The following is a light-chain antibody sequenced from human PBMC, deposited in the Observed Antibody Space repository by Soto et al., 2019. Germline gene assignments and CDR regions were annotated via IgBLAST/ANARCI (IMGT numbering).Light chain of an antibody. CDR3: GADHGSGSNFVVA. V-gene: IGLV9-49*01. J-gene: IGLJ2*01. CDR2: VGTGGIVG. CDR1: SGYSNYK. Sequence: QLVLTQPPSASASLGASVTLTCTLSSGYSNYKVDWYQQRPGKGPRFVMRVGTGGIVGSKGDGIPDRFSVLGSGLNRYLTIKNIQEEDESDYHCGADHGSGSNFVVAFGGGTKVTVL.